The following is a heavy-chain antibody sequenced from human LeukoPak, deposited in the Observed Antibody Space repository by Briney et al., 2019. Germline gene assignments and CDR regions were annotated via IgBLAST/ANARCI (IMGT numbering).Heavy chain of an antibody. V-gene: IGHV3-21*01. CDR1: GFTFSSYG. D-gene: IGHD5-18*01. CDR2: ITSDSTYI. CDR3: ARECERGYSYGLC. J-gene: IGHJ4*02. Sequence: KAGGSLRLSCAASGFTFSSYGMHWVRQAPGKGLEWVATITSDSTYISHAASVRGRFTVSRDNAKNSVFLQMDSLRAADTAIYFCARECERGYSYGLCWGQGTVVTVSS.